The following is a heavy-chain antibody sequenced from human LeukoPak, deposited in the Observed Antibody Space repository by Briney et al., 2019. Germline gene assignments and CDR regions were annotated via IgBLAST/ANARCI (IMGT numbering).Heavy chain of an antibody. J-gene: IGHJ5*02. CDR3: ARDLRGNWFDP. CDR2: IYYSGST. Sequence: SETLSLTCTVSGGSISSYYWSWIRQPPGKGLEWIGYIYYSGSTNYNPSLKSRVTISVDTSKNQFSVKLSSVTAADTAVYYCARDLRGNWFDPWGQGTLVTVSS. V-gene: IGHV4-59*01. CDR1: GGSISSYY.